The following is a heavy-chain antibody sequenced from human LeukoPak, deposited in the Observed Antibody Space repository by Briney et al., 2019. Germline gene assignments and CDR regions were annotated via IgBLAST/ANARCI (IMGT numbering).Heavy chain of an antibody. CDR1: GYTFTGYY. Sequence: ASVKVSCKASGYTFTGYYMHWVRQAPGQGLEWMGWINPNSGGTNYAQKFQGRVTMTRDTSISTAYMELSRLRSDDTAVYYCARDAHYGSGSYYNVWGQGTLVTVSS. J-gene: IGHJ4*02. V-gene: IGHV1-2*02. D-gene: IGHD3-10*01. CDR3: ARDAHYGSGSYYNV. CDR2: INPNSGGT.